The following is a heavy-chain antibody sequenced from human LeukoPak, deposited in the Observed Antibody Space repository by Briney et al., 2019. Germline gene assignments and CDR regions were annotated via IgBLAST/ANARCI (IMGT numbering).Heavy chain of an antibody. CDR3: ARDLSYSSSWYGVPDY. D-gene: IGHD6-13*01. CDR2: ISYDGSNK. CDR1: GFTFSSYA. Sequence: PGGSLRLSCAASGFTFSSYAMHWVRQAPGKGLEWVAVISYDGSNKYYADSVKGRFTISRDNSKNTLYLQMNSLRAEDTAVYYCARDLSYSSSWYGVPDYWGQGTLVTVSS. V-gene: IGHV3-30*04. J-gene: IGHJ4*02.